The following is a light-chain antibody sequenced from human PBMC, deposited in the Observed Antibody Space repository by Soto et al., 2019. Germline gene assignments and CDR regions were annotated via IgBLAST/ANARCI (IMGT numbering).Light chain of an antibody. Sequence: DVQMTQSPSSLSAFVGDRVTITCRASQGIAPYLAWFQQKPWKVPKLLIYATSTLQSGVPSRFSGSGSGTDFTLTINSLQPEDFGTYYCQKYNSAPLTFGGGTKVEIK. V-gene: IGKV1-27*01. CDR3: QKYNSAPLT. J-gene: IGKJ4*01. CDR2: ATS. CDR1: QGIAPY.